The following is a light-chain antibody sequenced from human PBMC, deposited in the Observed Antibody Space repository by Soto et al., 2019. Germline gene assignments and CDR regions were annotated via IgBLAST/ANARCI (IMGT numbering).Light chain of an antibody. Sequence: DIQMTQSPSTLSSSFSGIVTITCRSSETISSWLAWYQQRPGKAPNVLIYDASSLESGVPSRFSGSGSGTEFTLTISSLQPDDFATYYCQQYNTDPLTFGGGTKVDIK. CDR1: ETISSW. CDR2: DAS. J-gene: IGKJ4*01. CDR3: QQYNTDPLT. V-gene: IGKV1-5*01.